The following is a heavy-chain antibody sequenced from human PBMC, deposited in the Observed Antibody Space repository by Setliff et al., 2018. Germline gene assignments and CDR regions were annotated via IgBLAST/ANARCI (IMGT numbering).Heavy chain of an antibody. J-gene: IGHJ4*02. Sequence: ETLSLTCNVSGGSLGTYYWTLIRQPPGKGLEWIASVYHSGTAYYSPSLKSRVTMSVDTSKNQFSLKLRSVTAADTAVYFCARGGTFRYFDYWGQGTPVTVSS. V-gene: IGHV4-59*01. CDR2: VYHSGTA. D-gene: IGHD3-16*01. CDR1: GGSLGTYY. CDR3: ARGGTFRYFDY.